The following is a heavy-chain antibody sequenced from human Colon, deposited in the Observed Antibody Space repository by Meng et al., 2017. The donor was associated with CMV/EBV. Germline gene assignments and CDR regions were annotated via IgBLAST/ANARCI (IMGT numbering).Heavy chain of an antibody. Sequence: GESLKISCAASGFTFSSYGMHWVRQAPGKGLEWVAFIRFDAKEQYYSDSVKGRFTISRDNAMSTLYLHMDGLRPDDTAVYYCAKREASASLDYWGQGTLVTVSS. J-gene: IGHJ4*02. D-gene: IGHD5-24*01. CDR1: GFTFSSYG. CDR3: AKREASASLDY. CDR2: IRFDAKEQ. V-gene: IGHV3-30*02.